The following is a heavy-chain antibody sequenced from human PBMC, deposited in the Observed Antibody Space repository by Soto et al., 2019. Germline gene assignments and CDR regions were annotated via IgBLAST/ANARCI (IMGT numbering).Heavy chain of an antibody. Sequence: EVQLVESGGGLVKPGGSLRLSCAAYGFTFSTYTMNWVRQAPGKGLEWVSSISSHSSYIYYADSLQGRFTISRDNAKNSVFLHMNSLRAEDTAVYFCARDLSTAWYSFDSWGQGTLVTVSS. CDR2: ISSHSSYI. V-gene: IGHV3-21*01. CDR3: ARDLSTAWYSFDS. J-gene: IGHJ4*02. CDR1: GFTFSTYT. D-gene: IGHD6-13*01.